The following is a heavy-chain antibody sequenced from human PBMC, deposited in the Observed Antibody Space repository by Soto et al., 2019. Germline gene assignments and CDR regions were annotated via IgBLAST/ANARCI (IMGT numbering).Heavy chain of an antibody. V-gene: IGHV3-33*01. CDR2: IWYDGSNE. Sequence: QVQLVESGGGVVQPGRSLRLSCAASGFSFSSYGMHWVRQAPGKGPEWVAVIWYDGSNEYYGDSVKGRFTISRDNSKNTPYLQMNSLRAEDTAVYYCARSGDYDYYYAMDVWGQGTTVTVSS. D-gene: IGHD4-17*01. CDR3: ARSGDYDYYYAMDV. J-gene: IGHJ6*02. CDR1: GFSFSSYG.